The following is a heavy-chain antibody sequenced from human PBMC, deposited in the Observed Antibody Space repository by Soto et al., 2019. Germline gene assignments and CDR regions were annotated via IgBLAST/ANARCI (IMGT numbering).Heavy chain of an antibody. V-gene: IGHV3-30*18. Sequence: QVQLVESGGGVVQPGRSLRLSCAASGFTFSSYGMHWVRQAPGKGLEWVAVISYDGSNKYYADSVKGRFTISRDNSKNTLYLQMNSLRAEDTAVYYCAKEGAGRGYCSGGSCYGAAEFGYWGQGTLVTVSS. D-gene: IGHD2-15*01. CDR3: AKEGAGRGYCSGGSCYGAAEFGY. J-gene: IGHJ4*02. CDR1: GFTFSSYG. CDR2: ISYDGSNK.